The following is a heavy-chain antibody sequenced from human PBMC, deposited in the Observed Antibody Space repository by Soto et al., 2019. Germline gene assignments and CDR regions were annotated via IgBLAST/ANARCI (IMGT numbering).Heavy chain of an antibody. CDR3: ARELNDYGVFDY. J-gene: IGHJ4*02. V-gene: IGHV3-23*01. D-gene: IGHD4-17*01. CDR1: GFTFSTYA. Sequence: GGSLRLSCAASGFTFSTYAMSWVRQAPGKGLQWVSFISSSGGTTYYADSVKGRFTISRENSKKTLYLQMNSLRAEDTAVYYCARELNDYGVFDYWGQGTLVTVSS. CDR2: ISSSGGTT.